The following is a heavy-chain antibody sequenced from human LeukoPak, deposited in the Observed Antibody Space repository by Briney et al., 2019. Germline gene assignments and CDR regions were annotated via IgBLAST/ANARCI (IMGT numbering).Heavy chain of an antibody. CDR2: IYYSGST. V-gene: IGHV4-59*01. CDR1: GGSISSYY. D-gene: IGHD3-3*01. CDR3: ARSVLEWFPSYYYYMDV. J-gene: IGHJ6*03. Sequence: PPETLSLTCTVSGGSISSYYWSWIRQPPGKGLEWVGYIYYSGSTKYNPSLKSRVTISLDTSKNQFSLKPSSVTAADTAVYYCARSVLEWFPSYYYYMDVWGKGTTVTVSS.